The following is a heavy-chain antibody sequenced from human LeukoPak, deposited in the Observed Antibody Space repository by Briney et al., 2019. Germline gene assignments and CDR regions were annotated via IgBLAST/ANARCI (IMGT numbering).Heavy chain of an antibody. CDR3: ARDDGQQRLYYYYYMDV. V-gene: IGHV3-74*01. CDR2: INSDGSST. D-gene: IGHD6-19*01. J-gene: IGHJ6*03. CDR1: GFTFSSYW. Sequence: PVGCLRLSCAASGFTFSSYWMHWVRQAPGKGLVWVSRINSDGSSTSYADSLKGRFTISRDNAKNTLYLQMNSLRAEDTAVYYCARDDGQQRLYYYYYMDVWGKGTTVTVSS.